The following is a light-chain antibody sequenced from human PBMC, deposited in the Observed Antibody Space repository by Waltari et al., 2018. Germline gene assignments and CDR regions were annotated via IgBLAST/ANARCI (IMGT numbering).Light chain of an antibody. CDR2: LGS. CDR3: MQALRSRT. V-gene: IGKV2-28*01. J-gene: IGKJ1*01. CDR1: QSLLDSNGYNY. Sequence: DIVMTQSPLSLPVTPGEPASISCMSSQSLLDSNGYNYLDWYLQKPGQSPQLLIYLGSNRASGVPDRFSGSGSGTDFTLKISRVVAEDVGVYYCMQALRSRTFGQGTKVEIK.